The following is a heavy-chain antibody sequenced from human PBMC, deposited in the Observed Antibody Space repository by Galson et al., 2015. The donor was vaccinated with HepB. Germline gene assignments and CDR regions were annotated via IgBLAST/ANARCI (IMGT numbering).Heavy chain of an antibody. V-gene: IGHV1-2*04. Sequence: SVKVSCKASGYTFTGYYMHWVRQAPGQGLEWTGWINPNSGGTNYAQKFQGWVTMARDTSISTAYMELSRLRSDDTAVYYCARGVTDYDILTGLQHWGQGTLVTVSS. CDR1: GYTFTGYY. J-gene: IGHJ1*01. CDR2: INPNSGGT. CDR3: ARGVTDYDILTGLQH. D-gene: IGHD3-9*01.